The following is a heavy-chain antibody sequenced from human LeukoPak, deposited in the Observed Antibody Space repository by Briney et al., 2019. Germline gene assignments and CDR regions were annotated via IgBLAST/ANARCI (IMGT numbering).Heavy chain of an antibody. V-gene: IGHV3-21*01. Sequence: GGSLRLSCAAYEFMFGSFGMNWVRRAPGKGLEWVSSISSGSDYIYYSDSVKGRFTISRDNAEKSLFLQMNRLRAEDTAVCYCARGGGAPPYYFDLSGQGTPVTVSS. CDR3: ARGGGAPPYYFDL. CDR1: EFMFGSFG. D-gene: IGHD1-26*01. CDR2: ISSGSDYI. J-gene: IGHJ4*02.